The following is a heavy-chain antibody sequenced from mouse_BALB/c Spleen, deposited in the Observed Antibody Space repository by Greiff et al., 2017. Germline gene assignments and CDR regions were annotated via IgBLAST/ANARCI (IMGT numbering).Heavy chain of an antibody. J-gene: IGHJ3*01. CDR1: GYTFTEYT. V-gene: IGHV1-18*01. CDR2: INPNNGGT. CDR3: ARGEKYGNLFAY. D-gene: IGHD2-10*02. Sequence: EVHLVESGPELVKPGASVKISCKTSGYTFTEYTMHWVKQSHGKSLEWIGGINPNNGGTSYNQKFKGKATLTVDKSSSTAYMELRSLTSEDSAVYYCARGEKYGNLFAYWGQGTLVTVSA.